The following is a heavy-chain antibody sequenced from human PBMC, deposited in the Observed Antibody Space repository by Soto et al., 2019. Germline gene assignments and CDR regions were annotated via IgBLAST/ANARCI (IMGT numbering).Heavy chain of an antibody. CDR3: ARHDYGGFGL. CDR1: GGSISRSSYY. J-gene: IGHJ4*02. CDR2: IYYSGST. Sequence: QLQLQESGPGLVKPSETLSLTCTVSGGSISRSSYYWGWIRQPPGKGLEWIGSIYYSGSTYYNPSLKSRVTISVHTSKNPFSLTLSSVTAADTAVYYCARHDYGGFGLWGQGTLVTVSS. D-gene: IGHD4-17*01. V-gene: IGHV4-39*01.